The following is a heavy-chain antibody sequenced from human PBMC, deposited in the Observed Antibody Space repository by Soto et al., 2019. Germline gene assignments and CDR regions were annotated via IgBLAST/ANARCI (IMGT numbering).Heavy chain of an antibody. CDR1: GFTFSSYA. V-gene: IGHV3-30-3*01. CDR3: ARSLYGGSYYYYGMDV. J-gene: IGHJ6*02. D-gene: IGHD2-15*01. CDR2: ISYDGSNK. Sequence: PGGSLRLSCAASGFTFSSYAMHWVRQAPGKGLEWVAVISYDGSNKYYADSVKGRFTISRDNSKNTLYLQMNSLRAGDTAVYYCARSLYGGSYYYYGMDVWGQGTTVTVSS.